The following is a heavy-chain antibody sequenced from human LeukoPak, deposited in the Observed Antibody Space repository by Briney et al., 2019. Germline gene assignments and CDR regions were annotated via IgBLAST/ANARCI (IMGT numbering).Heavy chain of an antibody. CDR1: GYTFTGYY. D-gene: IGHD3-22*01. Sequence: ASVKVSGKASGYTFTGYYMHWVRQAPGQGLEWMGWINPNSGGTNYAQKFQGRVTMTRDTSISTAYMELSRLRSDDTAVYYCARAGVIYYDSSGYYFDYWGQGTLVTVSS. CDR3: ARAGVIYYDSSGYYFDY. J-gene: IGHJ4*02. CDR2: INPNSGGT. V-gene: IGHV1-2*02.